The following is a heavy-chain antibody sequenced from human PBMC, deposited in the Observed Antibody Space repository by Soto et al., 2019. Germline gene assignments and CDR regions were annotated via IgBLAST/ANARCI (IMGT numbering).Heavy chain of an antibody. D-gene: IGHD3-22*01. CDR2: IWYDGSNK. CDR1: GFTFSSYG. J-gene: IGHJ6*02. CDR3: ARDGPDYYYDSSGYSKYYYYYGMDV. Sequence: GGSLRLSCAASGFTFSSYGMHWVRQAPGKGLEWVAVIWYDGSNKYYADSVKGRFTISRDNSKNTLYLQMNSLRAEDTAVYYCARDGPDYYYDSSGYSKYYYYYGMDVWGQGTTVTDSS. V-gene: IGHV3-33*01.